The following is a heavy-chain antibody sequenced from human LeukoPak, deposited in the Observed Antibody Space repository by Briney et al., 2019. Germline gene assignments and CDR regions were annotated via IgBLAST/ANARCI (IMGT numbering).Heavy chain of an antibody. CDR3: AKDRGDYTNWFDP. CDR2: ISYDGSNK. CDR1: GFTFSSYA. D-gene: IGHD4-17*01. Sequence: GRSLRLSCAASGFTFSSYAMHWVRRAPGKGLEWVAVISYDGSNKYYADSVKGRFTISRDNSKNTLYLQMNSPRPEDTAIYYCAKDRGDYTNWFDPWGQGTLVTVSS. J-gene: IGHJ5*02. V-gene: IGHV3-30*04.